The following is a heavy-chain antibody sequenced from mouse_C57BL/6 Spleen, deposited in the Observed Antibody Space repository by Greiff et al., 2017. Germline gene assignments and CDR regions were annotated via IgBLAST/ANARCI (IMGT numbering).Heavy chain of an antibody. D-gene: IGHD2-1*01. J-gene: IGHJ1*03. CDR3: ARATYGNYGYFDV. Sequence: QVQLQQSGAELARPGASVKMSCKASGYTFTSSTMHWVKQRPGTCLAWIGYIHPSSGYSKYNQKFKDKATLTADKSASTADMQLSSLTSEDSAVYYCARATYGNYGYFDVWGTGTTVTVSS. CDR1: GYTFTSST. V-gene: IGHV1-4*01. CDR2: IHPSSGYS.